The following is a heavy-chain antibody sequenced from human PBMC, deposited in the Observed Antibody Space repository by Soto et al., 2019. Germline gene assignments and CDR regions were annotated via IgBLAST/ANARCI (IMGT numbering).Heavy chain of an antibody. D-gene: IGHD3-3*01. V-gene: IGHV1-46*01. CDR1: GYTFTSYY. CDR2: INPSGGST. Sequence: GASVKVSCKASGYTFTSYYMHWVRQAPGQGLEWMGIINPSGGSTSYAQMFQGRVTMTRDTSTSTVYMELSSLRSEDTAVYYCARDRPTIFGVVIRNYYYYYYGMDVWGQGTTVTVSS. CDR3: ARDRPTIFGVVIRNYYYYYYGMDV. J-gene: IGHJ6*02.